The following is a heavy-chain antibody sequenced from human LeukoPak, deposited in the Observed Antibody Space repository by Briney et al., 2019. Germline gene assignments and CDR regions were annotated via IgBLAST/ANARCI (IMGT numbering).Heavy chain of an antibody. J-gene: IGHJ3*02. CDR1: GGSISSSNW. V-gene: IGHV4-4*02. CDR3: VREGGAATFDI. D-gene: IGHD2-15*01. Sequence: SGTLSLTCAVSGGSISSSNWWSWVRQPPGKGLEWIGEIYNSGSTNYNPSLKSRVTISVDKSKNQFYLTLNSVTAADTAVYYCVREGGAATFDIWGQGTMVTVSS. CDR2: IYNSGST.